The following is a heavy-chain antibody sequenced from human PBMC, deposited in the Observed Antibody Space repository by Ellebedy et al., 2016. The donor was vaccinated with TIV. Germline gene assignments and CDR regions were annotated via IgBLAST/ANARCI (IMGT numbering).Heavy chain of an antibody. Sequence: AASVKVSCKASGGTFSSYAISWVRQAPGQGLEWMGRIIPILGIANYAQKFQGRVTITADKSTSTAYMELRSLRSEDTAVYYCARDRDSSSRYFGGYYYYGMDVWGQGTTVTVSS. D-gene: IGHD6-13*01. V-gene: IGHV1-69*04. CDR3: ARDRDSSSRYFGGYYYYGMDV. CDR1: GGTFSSYA. J-gene: IGHJ6*02. CDR2: IIPILGIA.